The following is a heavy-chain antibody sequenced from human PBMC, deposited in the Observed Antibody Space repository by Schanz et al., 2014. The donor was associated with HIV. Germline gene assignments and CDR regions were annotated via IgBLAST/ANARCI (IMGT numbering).Heavy chain of an antibody. Sequence: QVQLVESGGGVVQPGGSLRLSCAASGFDFGVYGMHWVRQAPGKGPEWVAVIGHEGNDIHYVDSVAGRFSISRDNSKNTLYLQLGSLRTKDTAVYYCARDLNVGRHFDHWGQGTLVTVSS. V-gene: IGHV3-33*01. CDR2: IGHEGNDI. D-gene: IGHD1-26*01. J-gene: IGHJ4*02. CDR3: ARDLNVGRHFDH. CDR1: GFDFGVYG.